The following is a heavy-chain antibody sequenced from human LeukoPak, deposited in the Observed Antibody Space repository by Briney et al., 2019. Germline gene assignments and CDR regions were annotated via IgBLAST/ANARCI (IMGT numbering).Heavy chain of an antibody. D-gene: IGHD3-9*01. Sequence: PGGSLRLSCAASGFRFSSYAMSWVRQAPGKGLEWVSAISGSGVSTYYADSVKGRFTVSRDNSKNTLYLQMSSLRAEDTAVYYCARVRLFDYNVLTGIFDFWGQGTLVTVSS. CDR3: ARVRLFDYNVLTGIFDF. V-gene: IGHV3-23*01. CDR1: GFRFSSYA. CDR2: ISGSGVST. J-gene: IGHJ4*02.